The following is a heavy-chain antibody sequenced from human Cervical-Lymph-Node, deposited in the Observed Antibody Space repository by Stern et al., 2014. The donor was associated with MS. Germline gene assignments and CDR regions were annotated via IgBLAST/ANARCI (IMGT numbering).Heavy chain of an antibody. CDR1: GGSLKSYA. V-gene: IGHV1-69*01. D-gene: IGHD3-10*01. CDR3: ARERSIHYPAFAP. Sequence: VQLVESGAEVKKPGSSVRVSCKASGGSLKSYAFNWLRQAPGQGLEWMGYIVPVFAKANYAQKFQGRVTVTADEATNTVYMELSFLTSEDTAVYYCARERSIHYPAFAPWGQGTLVTVSS. J-gene: IGHJ5*02. CDR2: IVPVFAKA.